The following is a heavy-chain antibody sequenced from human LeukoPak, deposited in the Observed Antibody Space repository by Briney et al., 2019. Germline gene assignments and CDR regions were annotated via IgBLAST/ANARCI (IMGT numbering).Heavy chain of an antibody. CDR3: ARDLNVAVAGPIFDS. J-gene: IGHJ4*02. D-gene: IGHD6-19*01. V-gene: IGHV4-4*07. CDR1: GGSISSYY. CDR2: IYTTGST. Sequence: SETLSLTCTISGGSISSYYWSWIRQPAGKGLEWIGRIYTTGSTNYNPSLKSRVTMSADTSKNQFSLKLSSVTAADTAVYYCARDLNVAVAGPIFDSWGQGTLVTVYS.